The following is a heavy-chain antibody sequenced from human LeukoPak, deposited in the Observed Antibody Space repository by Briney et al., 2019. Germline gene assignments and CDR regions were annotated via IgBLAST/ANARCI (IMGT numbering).Heavy chain of an antibody. J-gene: IGHJ4*02. CDR1: GYTFTSYD. CDR2: IIPILGIA. V-gene: IGHV1-69*04. Sequence: SVKVSCKASGYTFTSYDINWVRQAPGQGLEWMGRIIPILGIANYAQKFQGRVTITADKSTSTAYMELSSLRSEDTAVYYCARHKYDSSGYYSEDYWGQGTLVTVSS. D-gene: IGHD3-22*01. CDR3: ARHKYDSSGYYSEDY.